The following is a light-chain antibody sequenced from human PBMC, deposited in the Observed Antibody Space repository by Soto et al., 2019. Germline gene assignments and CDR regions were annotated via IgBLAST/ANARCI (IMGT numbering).Light chain of an antibody. Sequence: EIVLTPSPGTLSLSPGERATLSCRASQSVSRSYLAWYQQKPGQAPRLRIYGTSSRATGIPDRFSGSGYGTDFTLTISRLGPEDCPVYFCQHYGGSPLVTFGQGTRLAIK. V-gene: IGKV3-20*01. CDR2: GTS. CDR1: QSVSRSY. J-gene: IGKJ5*01. CDR3: QHYGGSPLVT.